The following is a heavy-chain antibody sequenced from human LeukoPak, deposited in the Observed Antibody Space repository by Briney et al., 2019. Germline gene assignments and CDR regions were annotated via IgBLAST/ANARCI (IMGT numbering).Heavy chain of an antibody. V-gene: IGHV3-7*03. D-gene: IGHD3-9*01. Sequence: GGSLTLSCAASGFTFSSNWMSWVRQAPAKGLDLVANIKQDGSEKYYVDSVKRRFTISRDNAKNSLYLQMNSLRAEDTAVYYCAREYYDILTGYIGVAFEIWGQGTMVTVSS. J-gene: IGHJ3*02. CDR3: AREYYDILTGYIGVAFEI. CDR1: GFTFSSNW. CDR2: IKQDGSEK.